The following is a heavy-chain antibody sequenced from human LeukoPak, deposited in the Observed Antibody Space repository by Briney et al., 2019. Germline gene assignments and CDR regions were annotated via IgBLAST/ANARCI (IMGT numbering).Heavy chain of an antibody. CDR2: ITGSGGGT. CDR1: GFTFSTHG. D-gene: IGHD7-27*01. Sequence: GGSLRLSCEGSGFTFSTHGMTWVRQAPGKGLEWVSSITGSGGGTDYADSVKGRLTISRDNSKSTLYMYMNSLRAEDTAVYYCAKGHGDWGGNYFNSWGQGTLVIVSS. CDR3: AKGHGDWGGNYFNS. J-gene: IGHJ4*02. V-gene: IGHV3-23*01.